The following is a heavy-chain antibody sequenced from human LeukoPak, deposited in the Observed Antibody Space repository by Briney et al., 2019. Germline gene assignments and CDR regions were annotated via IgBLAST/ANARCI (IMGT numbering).Heavy chain of an antibody. Sequence: ASVKVSCKASGYTFTEYFLHWVREAPGQGLEWMGWIIPNSGATNYARKFQGRVTMTRDTSISAAYLDLGSLTSDDTAMYYCARGPAIGIDFWGQGTLVTVSS. V-gene: IGHV1-2*02. D-gene: IGHD5-18*01. CDR2: IIPNSGAT. CDR3: ARGPAIGIDF. J-gene: IGHJ4*02. CDR1: GYTFTEYF.